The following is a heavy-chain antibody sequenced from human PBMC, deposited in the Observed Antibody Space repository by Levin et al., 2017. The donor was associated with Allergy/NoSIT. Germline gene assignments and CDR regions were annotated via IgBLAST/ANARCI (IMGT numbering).Heavy chain of an antibody. Sequence: GGSLRLSCAASGFTFDDYTMHWVRQAPGKGLEWVSLISWDGGSTYYADSVKGRFTISRDNSKNSLYLQMNSLRTEDTALYYCAKDISRYCSGGSGYSFDYWGQGTLVTVSS. D-gene: IGHD2-15*01. CDR1: GFTFDDYT. CDR3: AKDISRYCSGGSGYSFDY. J-gene: IGHJ4*02. CDR2: ISWDGGST. V-gene: IGHV3-43*01.